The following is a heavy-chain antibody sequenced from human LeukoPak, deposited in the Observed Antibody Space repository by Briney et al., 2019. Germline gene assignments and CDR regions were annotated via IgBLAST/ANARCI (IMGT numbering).Heavy chain of an antibody. CDR2: IYTSGST. CDR3: ARAQDYSNYDWFDP. V-gene: IGHV4-4*07. CDR1: GGSISSYY. D-gene: IGHD4-11*01. Sequence: SETLSLTCTVSGGSISSYYWSWIRQPAGKGLEWIGHIYTSGSTNYNPSLKSRVTMSVDTSKNQFSLKLSSVTAADTAVYYCARAQDYSNYDWFDPWGQGTLVTVSS. J-gene: IGHJ5*02.